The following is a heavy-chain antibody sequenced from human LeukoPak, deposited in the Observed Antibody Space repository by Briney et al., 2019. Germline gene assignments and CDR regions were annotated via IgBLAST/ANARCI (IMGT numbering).Heavy chain of an antibody. V-gene: IGHV3-23*01. D-gene: IGHD6-6*01. J-gene: IGHJ4*02. CDR2: ITDSGGDT. CDR1: GFTFNIYA. Sequence: GGSLRLSCTASGFTFNIYAMGRVRQAPGKGLEWVSAITDSGGDTYHADSVKDRLTISRDNSKNTLYLQMNSLRVEDTAVYYCAKGSSSSRPYYFDFWGQGTLVTVSS. CDR3: AKGSSSSRPYYFDF.